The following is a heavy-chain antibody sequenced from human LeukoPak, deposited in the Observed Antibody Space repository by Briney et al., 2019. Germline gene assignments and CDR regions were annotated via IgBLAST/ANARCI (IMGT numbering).Heavy chain of an antibody. CDR1: GYSITSGYY. D-gene: IGHD6-19*01. CDR2: IYHSGST. CDR3: ARRVYSSGWYVTRDYYYMDV. J-gene: IGHJ6*03. V-gene: IGHV4-38-2*02. Sequence: SETLSLTCTVAGYSITSGYYWGWIRQPPGKGLEWIGTIYHSGSTYYNPSLKSRVTISVDTSKNQFSLKLSSVTAADTAVYYCARRVYSSGWYVTRDYYYMDVWGKGTTVTISS.